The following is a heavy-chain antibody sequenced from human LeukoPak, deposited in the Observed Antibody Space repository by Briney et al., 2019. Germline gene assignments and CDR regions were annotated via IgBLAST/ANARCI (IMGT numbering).Heavy chain of an antibody. J-gene: IGHJ4*02. D-gene: IGHD3-10*01. CDR2: IYTSGST. Sequence: SETLSLTCTVSGGSISSYYWSWIRQPAGKGLEWIGRIYTSGSTNYNPSLKSRVTMSVDTSKNQFSLKLSSVTAADTAVYYCARDLNQFGELSYYFDCWGQGTLVTVSS. CDR3: ARDLNQFGELSYYFDC. CDR1: GGSISSYY. V-gene: IGHV4-4*07.